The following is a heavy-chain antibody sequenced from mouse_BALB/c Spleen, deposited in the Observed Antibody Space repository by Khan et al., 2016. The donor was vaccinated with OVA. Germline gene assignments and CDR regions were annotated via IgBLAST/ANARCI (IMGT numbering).Heavy chain of an antibody. CDR1: GYTFTSYV. J-gene: IGHJ3*01. Sequence: VRLQQSGPELVKPGASVKMSCKASGYTFTSYVMHWVKQKPGLGLEWIGYIYPFNDDTKYNEKFKGKATLTSDNSSSTAFMVLSRLTSEASAFYYCTTVRTFSVSFAYWGQGTLVTVSA. CDR3: TTVRTFSVSFAY. D-gene: IGHD1-1*01. CDR2: IYPFNDDT. V-gene: IGHV1S136*01.